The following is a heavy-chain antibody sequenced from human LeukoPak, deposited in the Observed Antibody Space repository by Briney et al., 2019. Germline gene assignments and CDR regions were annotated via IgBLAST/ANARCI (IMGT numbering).Heavy chain of an antibody. V-gene: IGHV4-59*08. J-gene: IGHJ4*02. CDR3: ARLGSGSDIDY. D-gene: IGHD1-26*01. CDR1: GGSISSYY. Sequence: SETLSLTCTVSGGSISSYYWSWIRQPPGKGLEWIGYIYYSGSTNYNPSLKSRVTISVDTSKNQFSLKLSSVTAADTAVYYCARLGSGSDIDYWGQGTPVTVSS. CDR2: IYYSGST.